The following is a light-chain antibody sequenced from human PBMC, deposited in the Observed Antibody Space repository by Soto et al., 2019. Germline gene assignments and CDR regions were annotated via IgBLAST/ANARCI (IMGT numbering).Light chain of an antibody. V-gene: IGLV2-11*01. CDR2: DVT. Sequence: QSALTQPRSVSGSPGQSVAISCTGTSSDVGGYNYVSWYQQHPGKAPKPMIYDVTQRPSGVPDRFSGSKSGNTASLSISGLQAEDEDDYYCCSYAGSYVVFGGGTKLTVL. CDR3: CSYAGSYVV. CDR1: SSDVGGYNY. J-gene: IGLJ2*01.